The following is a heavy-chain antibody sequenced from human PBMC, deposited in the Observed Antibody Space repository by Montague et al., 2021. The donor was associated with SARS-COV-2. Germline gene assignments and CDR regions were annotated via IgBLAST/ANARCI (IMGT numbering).Heavy chain of an antibody. Sequence: SETLSLTCAVHGGSFSTYTWNWIRQPQGKGLEWIGEIHHGGSTNYNPSLKSRVTISADTSKNQFPLKLAPVAAADTAVYYCARLGDGVVPSPILGVGPYYTYYYMDVWGKGTTVTVSS. J-gene: IGHJ6*03. CDR3: ARLGDGVVPSPILGVGPYYTYYYMDV. V-gene: IGHV4-34*01. D-gene: IGHD3-10*01. CDR1: GGSFSTYT. CDR2: IHHGGST.